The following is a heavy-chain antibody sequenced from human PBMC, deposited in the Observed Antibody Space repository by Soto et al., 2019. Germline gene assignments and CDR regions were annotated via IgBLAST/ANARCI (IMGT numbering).Heavy chain of an antibody. Sequence: SVSNAWMNWVRPAPGKGLEWVGRIKSKSDGGTTDYAAPVKGRFTISRDDSKNTLYLQMNSLKTEDTAVYYCTTVVKGGFADFDYWGQGTLVTVSS. V-gene: IGHV3-15*07. CDR1: SVSNAW. J-gene: IGHJ4*02. CDR3: TTVVKGGFADFDY. D-gene: IGHD3-10*01. CDR2: IKSKSDGGTT.